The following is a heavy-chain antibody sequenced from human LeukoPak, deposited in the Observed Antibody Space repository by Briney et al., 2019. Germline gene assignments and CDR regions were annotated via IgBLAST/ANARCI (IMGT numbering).Heavy chain of an antibody. D-gene: IGHD3-22*01. CDR3: ARGGFLIGSSFNMMKGFDY. Sequence: GGSLRLSCAASGFTFSSYWMSWVRQAPGKGLEWVANIKQDGSERYYVDSVKGRFTISRDNAKNSLYLQMNSLRAEDTAVYYCARGGFLIGSSFNMMKGFDYWGQGTLVTVSS. V-gene: IGHV3-7*01. CDR1: GFTFSSYW. J-gene: IGHJ4*02. CDR2: IKQDGSER.